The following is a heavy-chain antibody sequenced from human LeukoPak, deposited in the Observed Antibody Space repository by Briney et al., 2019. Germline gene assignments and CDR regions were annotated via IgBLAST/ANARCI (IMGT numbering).Heavy chain of an antibody. Sequence: SETLSLTWTVSGGSISSYYWSWIRQPPGKGLEWIGYIYYSGSTNYNPSLKSRVTISVDTSKNQFSLKLSSVTAADTAVYYCAGGYTYGSTYYYMDVWGKGTTVTISS. J-gene: IGHJ6*03. D-gene: IGHD5-18*01. CDR3: AGGYTYGSTYYYMDV. V-gene: IGHV4-59*01. CDR2: IYYSGST. CDR1: GGSISSYY.